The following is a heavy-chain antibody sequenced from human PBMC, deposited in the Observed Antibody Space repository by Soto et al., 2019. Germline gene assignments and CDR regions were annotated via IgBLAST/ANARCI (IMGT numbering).Heavy chain of an antibody. CDR2: IYYSGST. Sequence: QVQLQESGPGLVTPSETLSLTCTVSGGSISSYYWSCIRQPPGKGLEWIGYIYYSGSTNYNPSLKSRVTIAVDTSKNQFSLKLSSVTAADTAVYYCARDSPDGGYARLDYWGQGTLVTVSS. CDR3: ARDSPDGGYARLDY. CDR1: GGSISSYY. V-gene: IGHV4-59*01. D-gene: IGHD5-12*01. J-gene: IGHJ4*02.